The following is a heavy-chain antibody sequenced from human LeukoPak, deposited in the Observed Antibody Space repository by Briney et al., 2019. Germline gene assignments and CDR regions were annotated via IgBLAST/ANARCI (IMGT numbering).Heavy chain of an antibody. V-gene: IGHV3-53*01. J-gene: IGHJ3*01. CDR3: AREDNGGATDDGFDV. CDR2: IRVCDVT. Sequence: GGSLRLSCAGSGFTVSKKFMYWVRQAPGKGLEWVSVIRVCDVTHYADSVKGRFTTSRDSSKNTVYLQMESLRVEDTAVYYCAREDNGGATDDGFDVWGHGTVVTVSS. CDR1: GFTVSKKF. D-gene: IGHD3-16*01.